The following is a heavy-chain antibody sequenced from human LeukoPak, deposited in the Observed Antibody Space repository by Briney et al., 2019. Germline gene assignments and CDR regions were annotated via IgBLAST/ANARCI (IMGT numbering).Heavy chain of an antibody. CDR2: ISNNGGSS. V-gene: IGHV3-64D*09. J-gene: IGHJ4*02. CDR3: VKITSVTGGDC. Sequence: GGSLRLSCSASGFTFSAYAMYWVRQAPGKGLEYVSGISNNGGSSFYADSVKGKFTISRDNSKNTLHLQISSLRAEDTAVYYCVKITSVTGGDCWGQGTRLTVSS. D-gene: IGHD1-14*01. CDR1: GFTFSAYA.